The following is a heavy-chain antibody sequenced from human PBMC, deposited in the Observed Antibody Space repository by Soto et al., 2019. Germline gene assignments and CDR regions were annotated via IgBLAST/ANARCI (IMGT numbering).Heavy chain of an antibody. CDR3: AKDRSITIFGLENYFDY. CDR2: ISWNSGSI. CDR1: GFTFDDYA. J-gene: IGHJ4*02. V-gene: IGHV3-9*01. D-gene: IGHD3-3*01. Sequence: DVQLVESGGGLVQPGRSLRLSCAASGFTFDDYAMHWVRQAPGKGLEWVSAISWNSGSIAYADSVKGRFTISRDNAKNSLYLQMISLRAEDTAFYYCAKDRSITIFGLENYFDYWGQGTLVTVSS.